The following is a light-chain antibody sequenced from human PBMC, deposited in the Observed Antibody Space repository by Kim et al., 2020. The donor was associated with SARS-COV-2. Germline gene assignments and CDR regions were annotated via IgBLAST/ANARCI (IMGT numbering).Light chain of an antibody. CDR2: AAS. CDR1: QSISSS. Sequence: SASVGDRVTITCRASQSISSSLAWYQQKLGEAPELLIYAASTLERGVPSRFSGTGSGTEFTLTISSLHSEDLATYYCQQYSSYSTFGQGTKVDIK. V-gene: IGKV1-5*01. J-gene: IGKJ1*01. CDR3: QQYSSYST.